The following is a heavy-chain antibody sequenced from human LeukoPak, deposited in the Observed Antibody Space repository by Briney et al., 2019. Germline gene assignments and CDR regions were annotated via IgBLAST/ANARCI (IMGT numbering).Heavy chain of an antibody. V-gene: IGHV4-61*02. CDR3: ARDWYYDILTGYPTMDV. D-gene: IGHD3-9*01. Sequence: SETLSLTCTVSGGSISSGSYYWSWIRQPAGKGLEWIGRIYTSGSTNYNPSLKSRVTISVDTSKNQFSLKLSSVTAADTAVYYCARDWYYDILTGYPTMDVWGKGTTVTVSS. CDR1: GGSISSGSYY. CDR2: IYTSGST. J-gene: IGHJ6*03.